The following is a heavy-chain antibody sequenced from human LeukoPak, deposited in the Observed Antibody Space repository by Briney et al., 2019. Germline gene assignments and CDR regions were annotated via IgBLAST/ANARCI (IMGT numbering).Heavy chain of an antibody. D-gene: IGHD6-19*01. CDR2: IYYSGST. V-gene: IGHV4-59*08. Sequence: SETLSLTCTVSGGSISSYYWSWIRQPPGKGLEWIGYIYYSGSTNYNPSLKSRVTISVDTSKNQFSLKLSSVTAADTAVYYCARRRSSSGWYFDYWGQGTLVTVSS. J-gene: IGHJ4*02. CDR3: ARRRSSSGWYFDY. CDR1: GGSISSYY.